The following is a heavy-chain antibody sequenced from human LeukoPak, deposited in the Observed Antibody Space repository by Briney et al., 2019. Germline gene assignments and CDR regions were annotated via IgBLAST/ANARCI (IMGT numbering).Heavy chain of an antibody. V-gene: IGHV3-33*06. J-gene: IGHJ4*02. CDR3: AKGGTGYYVFDY. D-gene: IGHD3-22*01. CDR1: GFTFSSYG. Sequence: GGSLRLSCAASGFTFSSYGMHWVRQAPGKGLEWVAVIWYDGSNKYYADSVKGRFTISRENSKNTLYLQMNSLRAEDTAVYYCAKGGTGYYVFDYWGQGTLVTVSS. CDR2: IWYDGSNK.